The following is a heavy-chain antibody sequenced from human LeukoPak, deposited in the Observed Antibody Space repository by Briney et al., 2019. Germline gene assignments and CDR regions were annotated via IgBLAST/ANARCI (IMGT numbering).Heavy chain of an antibody. CDR2: ISGSGGST. V-gene: IGHV3-23*01. J-gene: IGHJ4*02. CDR1: GFTFSSYA. Sequence: QPGASLRLSCAASGFTFSSYAMSWVRQSPGKGLEWVSAISGSGGSTYYADSVKGRFTISRDNSKNTLYLQMNSLRAEDTAVYYCAKDRLPTVDLVFDYWGQGTLVTVSS. D-gene: IGHD5-18*01. CDR3: AKDRLPTVDLVFDY.